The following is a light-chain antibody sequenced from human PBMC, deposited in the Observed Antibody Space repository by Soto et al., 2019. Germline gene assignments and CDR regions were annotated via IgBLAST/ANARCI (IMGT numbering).Light chain of an antibody. CDR3: SSYTSSSTLV. J-gene: IGLJ2*01. Sequence: QSALTQTASVSGSPGQSITISCTGTSSDVGGYNYVSWYQQHPGKAPKLKIYDVSNRPSGVSNRFSGSKSGNTASLTISGLQVEDEADYYCSSYTSSSTLVFGGGTKPTVL. V-gene: IGLV2-14*01. CDR2: DVS. CDR1: SSDVGGYNY.